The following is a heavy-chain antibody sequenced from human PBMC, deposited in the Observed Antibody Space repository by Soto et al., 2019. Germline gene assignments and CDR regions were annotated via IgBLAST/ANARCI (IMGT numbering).Heavy chain of an antibody. V-gene: IGHV1-8*01. J-gene: IGHJ5*02. Sequence: ASVKVSCKASGYTFTSYDIHWVRQATGQGLEWMGWMNPNSGNTGYAQKFQGRVTMTRNTSISTAYMELSSLRSEDTAVYYCARIESYNWFDPWGLGTLVTVSS. CDR2: MNPNSGNT. CDR1: GYTFTSYD. CDR3: ARIESYNWFDP.